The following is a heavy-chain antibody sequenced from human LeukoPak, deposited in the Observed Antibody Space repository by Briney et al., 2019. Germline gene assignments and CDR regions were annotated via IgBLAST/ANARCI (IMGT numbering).Heavy chain of an antibody. Sequence: SETLSLTCAASGDSFIGYFWTWIRQAPGKGLEWIGDINHSGRTNYNPSLQRRVSISVDTSKNQFSLSVTSVTGADTAVNYWARTSGFFDSSGFYQQNPYYFQYWGQGVLVTASS. D-gene: IGHD3-22*01. V-gene: IGHV4-34*01. CDR1: GDSFIGYF. CDR3: ARTSGFFDSSGFYQQNPYYFQY. J-gene: IGHJ4*02. CDR2: INHSGRT.